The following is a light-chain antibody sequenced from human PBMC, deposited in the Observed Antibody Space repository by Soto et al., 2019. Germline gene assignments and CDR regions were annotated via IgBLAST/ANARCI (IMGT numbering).Light chain of an antibody. Sequence: ETLMTHAPSTLSLSPGERATLSCRASQSVSSNLAWYQQKPGQAPSLLIYGASTRATGTPARFSGSGSGTEFTLTISSLQSEDFAVYYCQQYIRWPLTFGGGTKVDIK. CDR2: GAS. J-gene: IGKJ4*01. V-gene: IGKV3-15*01. CDR1: QSVSSN. CDR3: QQYIRWPLT.